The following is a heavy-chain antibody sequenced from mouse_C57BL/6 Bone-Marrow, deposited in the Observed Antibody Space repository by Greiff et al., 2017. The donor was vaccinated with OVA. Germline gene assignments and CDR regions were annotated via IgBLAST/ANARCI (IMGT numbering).Heavy chain of an antibody. CDR3: ERAGGNYPWYFDV. CDR2: INPYNGDT. J-gene: IGHJ1*03. V-gene: IGHV1-37*01. Sequence: VQLQQSGPELVKPGASVKISCKASGYSFTGYFMNWVKQSHGKSLEWIGRINPYNGDTFYNQKFKGQATLTVAKSSSTAPMELLSLTSEDFAVYDCERAGGNYPWYFDVWGTGTTVTVSS. D-gene: IGHD2-1*01. CDR1: GYSFTGYF.